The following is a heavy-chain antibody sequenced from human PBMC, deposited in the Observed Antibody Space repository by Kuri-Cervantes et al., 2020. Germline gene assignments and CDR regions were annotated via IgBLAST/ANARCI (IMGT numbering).Heavy chain of an antibody. Sequence: AAVKVSCKASGYTFTSYYMHWVRQAPGQGLEWMGIINPSGGSTSYAQKFQGRVTMTRDTSTGTVDMELSSLRSGDTAVYYCARAMVRGVIQFPGYWGQGTLVTVSS. D-gene: IGHD3-10*01. CDR3: ARAMVRGVIQFPGY. J-gene: IGHJ4*02. CDR1: GYTFTSYY. CDR2: INPSGGST. V-gene: IGHV1-46*01.